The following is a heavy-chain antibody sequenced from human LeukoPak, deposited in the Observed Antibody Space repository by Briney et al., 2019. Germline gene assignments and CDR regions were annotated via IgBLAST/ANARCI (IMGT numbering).Heavy chain of an antibody. Sequence: ETLSLTCAVYGGSFSGYYWSWVRQAPGKGLEWVSAISGSGGSTYYADSVKGRFTISRDNSKNTLYLQMNSLRAEDTAVYYCAKASAMIVVVSKHFDYWGQGTLVTVSS. CDR2: ISGSGGST. V-gene: IGHV3-23*01. CDR3: AKASAMIVVVSKHFDY. D-gene: IGHD3-22*01. CDR1: GGSFSGYY. J-gene: IGHJ4*02.